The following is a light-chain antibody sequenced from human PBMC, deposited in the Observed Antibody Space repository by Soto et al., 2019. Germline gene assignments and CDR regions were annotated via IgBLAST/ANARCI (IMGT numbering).Light chain of an antibody. CDR3: CSYVGATTYV. J-gene: IGLJ1*01. Sequence: GASSNIGGYNVVSWCQQHPGKAPKVFVYEGIKRPSGGSDRFSGSTSGSTASLTISGLQAEDEAEYYCCSYVGATTYVFGSGTKVTVL. CDR1: SSNIGGYNV. V-gene: IGLV2-23*01. CDR2: EGI.